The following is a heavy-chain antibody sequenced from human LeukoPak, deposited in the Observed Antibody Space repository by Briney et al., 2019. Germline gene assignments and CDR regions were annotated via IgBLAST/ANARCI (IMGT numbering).Heavy chain of an antibody. Sequence: GGSLRLSCAASGFTLSSYAMSWVRQAPGNGLAWVSATSGSGGSTYYADSVKGRFTISRDNSKNTLYLQRNSLRAGDTAVYYCARGSPKWELTVPDGPYFDYWGQGTLVTVSS. J-gene: IGHJ4*02. V-gene: IGHV3-23*01. D-gene: IGHD1-26*01. CDR3: ARGSPKWELTVPDGPYFDY. CDR1: GFTLSSYA. CDR2: TSGSGGST.